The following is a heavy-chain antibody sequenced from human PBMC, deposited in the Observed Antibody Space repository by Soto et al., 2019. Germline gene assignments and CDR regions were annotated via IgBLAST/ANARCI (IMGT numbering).Heavy chain of an antibody. Sequence: GGSLRLSCAASGFTFSSYGMHWVRQAPGKGLEWVAVISYDGSNKYYADSVKGRFTISRDNSKNTLYLQMNSLRAEDTAVYYCAKDGIVVVPAAILYYFDYWGQGTLVTVSS. D-gene: IGHD2-2*01. CDR2: ISYDGSNK. J-gene: IGHJ4*02. CDR3: AKDGIVVVPAAILYYFDY. CDR1: GFTFSSYG. V-gene: IGHV3-30*18.